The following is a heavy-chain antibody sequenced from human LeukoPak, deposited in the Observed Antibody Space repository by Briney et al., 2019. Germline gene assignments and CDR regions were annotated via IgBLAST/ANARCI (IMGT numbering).Heavy chain of an antibody. CDR2: IYYSGST. CDR1: GGSFSGYH. V-gene: IGHV4-34*01. CDR3: ARLRGGYGYVRPLNENHYWYFDL. D-gene: IGHD5-18*01. J-gene: IGHJ2*01. Sequence: SSETLSLTCAVYGGSFSGYHWTWIRQPPGKGLEWIGSIYYSGSTYYNPSLKSRVTISVDTSKNQFSLKLSSVTAADTAVYYCARLRGGYGYVRPLNENHYWYFDLGAVAPWSLSPQ.